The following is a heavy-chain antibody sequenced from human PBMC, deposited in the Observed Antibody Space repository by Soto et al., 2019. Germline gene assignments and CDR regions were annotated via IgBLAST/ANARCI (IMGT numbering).Heavy chain of an antibody. CDR3: AKDLLQLDYYDSSGYYSAFDY. D-gene: IGHD3-22*01. Sequence: LRLSCAASGFTFSSYGMHWVRQAPGKGLEWVAVISYDGSNKYYAASVTGRFTISRDNYKNTLYLQMNGLRAEDTAVYYCAKDLLQLDYYDSSGYYSAFDYWGQGTLVTVSS. CDR2: ISYDGSNK. CDR1: GFTFSSYG. J-gene: IGHJ4*02. V-gene: IGHV3-30*18.